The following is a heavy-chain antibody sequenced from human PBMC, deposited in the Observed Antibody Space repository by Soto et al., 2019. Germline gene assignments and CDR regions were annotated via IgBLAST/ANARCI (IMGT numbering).Heavy chain of an antibody. CDR2: ISPDDSDT. D-gene: IGHD6-19*01. J-gene: IGHJ6*02. CDR1: VYSFTDYW. Sequence: GESLKISCKGSVYSFTDYWIACVRQMPGKGLECLGIISPDDSDTRYSPSFQGQVTISADKSINTVYLQWSSLKASDSAMYYCARQQWVGRNYFFYGMDVWGQGTTVTVSS. CDR3: ARQQWVGRNYFFYGMDV. V-gene: IGHV5-51*01.